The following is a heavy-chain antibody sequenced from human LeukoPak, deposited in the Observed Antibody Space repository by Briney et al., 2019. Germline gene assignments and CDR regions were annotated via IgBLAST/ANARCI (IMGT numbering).Heavy chain of an antibody. CDR1: GYTFTGYY. V-gene: IGHV1-2*02. CDR3: ARWDYCSSTSCDEGG. J-gene: IGHJ4*02. D-gene: IGHD2-2*01. Sequence: ASVKVSCKASGYTFTGYYMHWVRQAPGQGLEWMGWINPNSGGTNYAQKFQGRVTMTRDTSINTAYMELSRLRSDDTAVYYCARWDYCSSTSCDEGGWGQGTLVTVSS. CDR2: INPNSGGT.